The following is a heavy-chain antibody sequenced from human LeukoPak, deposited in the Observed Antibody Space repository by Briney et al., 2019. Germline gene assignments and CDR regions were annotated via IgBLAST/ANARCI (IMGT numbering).Heavy chain of an antibody. D-gene: IGHD4-23*01. CDR2: IRYDGSNK. CDR3: AKDLDGGNSNFDY. V-gene: IGHV3-30*02. J-gene: IGHJ4*02. Sequence: RGSLRLSCAASGFTFSSYGMHWVRQAPGKGLEWVAFIRYDGSNKYYADSVKGRFTISRDNSKNTLYLQMNSLRAEDTAVYYCAKDLDGGNSNFDYWGQGTLVTVSS. CDR1: GFTFSSYG.